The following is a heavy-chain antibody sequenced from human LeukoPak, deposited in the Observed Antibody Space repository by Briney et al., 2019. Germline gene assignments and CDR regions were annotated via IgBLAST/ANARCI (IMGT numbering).Heavy chain of an antibody. CDR2: ISGSGGST. CDR1: GFTFSSYA. J-gene: IGHJ4*02. D-gene: IGHD5-18*01. Sequence: GGSLRLSCAASGFTFSSYAMSWVRQAPGKGLEWVSAISGSGGSTYYADSVKGRFTISRDKSKNTLYLQMNSLRAEDTAVYYCAKGSGYSYVYRGGYWGQGTLVTVSS. V-gene: IGHV3-23*01. CDR3: AKGSGYSYVYRGGY.